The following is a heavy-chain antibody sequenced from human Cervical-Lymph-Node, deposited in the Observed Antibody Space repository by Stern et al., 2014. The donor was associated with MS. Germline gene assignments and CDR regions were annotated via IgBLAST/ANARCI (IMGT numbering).Heavy chain of an antibody. D-gene: IGHD3-22*01. CDR2: IYPDVSDI. Sequence: VQLVQSGAEVKKPGESLKISCKGSGYSFNTFWIGWVRQLPGKGLELMRVIYPDVSDIRYSPSFQCQVTISADKSINTAYLQWSSLKASDTAIYYCARRSADSYYYHGLDVWGQGTTVTVSS. V-gene: IGHV5-51*03. CDR3: ARRSADSYYYHGLDV. CDR1: GYSFNTFW. J-gene: IGHJ6*02.